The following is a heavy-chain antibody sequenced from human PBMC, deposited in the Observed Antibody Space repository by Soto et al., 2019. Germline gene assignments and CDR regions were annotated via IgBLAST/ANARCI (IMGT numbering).Heavy chain of an antibody. V-gene: IGHV3-48*03. Sequence: EVQVVESGGGLVQPGGSLRLSCAASGFPFSNFEMNWVRQAPGKGLEWLSYINGGGAVYYADSVKGRFTISRGNAKNSLYLQMSSLRAEDTAVYFCVGGGLSYFDYWGQGVLVTVSS. D-gene: IGHD3-16*01. CDR2: INGGGAV. CDR3: VGGGLSYFDY. J-gene: IGHJ4*02. CDR1: GFPFSNFE.